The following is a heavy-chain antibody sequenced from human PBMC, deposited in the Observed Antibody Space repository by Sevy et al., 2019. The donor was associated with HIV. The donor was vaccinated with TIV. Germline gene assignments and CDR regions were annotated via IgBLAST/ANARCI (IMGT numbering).Heavy chain of an antibody. J-gene: IGHJ5*02. V-gene: IGHV1-18*01. Sequence: ASVKVSCKASGYTFTSYAISWVRQAPGQGLEWMGWISAYNGNTNYAQKLQGRVTMTTDTSTSTAYMELRSLRSDDTAVYYCARAQGMVVAATPTSRFDPWGQGTLVTVSS. CDR3: ARAQGMVVAATPTSRFDP. CDR1: GYTFTSYA. D-gene: IGHD2-15*01. CDR2: ISAYNGNT.